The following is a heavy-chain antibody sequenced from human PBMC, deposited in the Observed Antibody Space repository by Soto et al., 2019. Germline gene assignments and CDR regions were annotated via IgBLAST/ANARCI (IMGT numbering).Heavy chain of an antibody. CDR3: ARGGYSGYDLIES. Sequence: QTLSLTCAISGDSVSSNSAAWNWIRQSPSRGLEWLGRTYYRSKWYNDYAVSVKSRIAINPDTSKNQFSLQMNSVTPEDTAVYYCARGGYSGYDLIESRGQRTLVIVSA. V-gene: IGHV6-1*01. CDR1: GDSVSSNSAA. J-gene: IGHJ1*01. CDR2: TYYRSKWYN. D-gene: IGHD5-12*01.